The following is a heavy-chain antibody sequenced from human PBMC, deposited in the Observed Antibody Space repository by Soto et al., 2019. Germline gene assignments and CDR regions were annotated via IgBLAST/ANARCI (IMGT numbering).Heavy chain of an antibody. CDR3: ARRIALSGTAGAPGD. CDR1: RGSVSSNNW. J-gene: IGHJ4*02. D-gene: IGHD6-19*01. CDR2: IYQTGTT. V-gene: IGHV4-4*02. Sequence: QVQLQESGPGLVKPSGTLSLTCGVSRGSVSSNNWWTWVRQPPGKGLEWIGEIYQTGTTNYNPSLKSRVTISLDKSNNHFSLKLNSVTAADTAVYYCARRIALSGTAGAPGDWGQGTLVIVSS.